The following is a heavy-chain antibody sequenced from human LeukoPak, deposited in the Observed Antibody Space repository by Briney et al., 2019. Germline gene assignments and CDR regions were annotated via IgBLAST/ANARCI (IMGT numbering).Heavy chain of an antibody. CDR3: ARSKYSSGDY. CDR2: ISAYNGNT. D-gene: IGHD2-21*01. Sequence: ASVKVSCKASGGTFSSYAISWVRQAPGQGLEWMGWISAYNGNTNYAQKLQGRVTMTTDTSTSTAYMELRSLRSDDTAVYYCARSKYSSGDYWGQGTLVTVSS. J-gene: IGHJ4*02. V-gene: IGHV1-18*01. CDR1: GGTFSSYA.